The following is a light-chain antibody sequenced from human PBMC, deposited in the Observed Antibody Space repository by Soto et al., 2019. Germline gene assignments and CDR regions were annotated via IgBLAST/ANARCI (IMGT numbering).Light chain of an antibody. CDR1: QSISTH. CDR3: QLYNNGPPLT. CDR2: GAS. J-gene: IGKJ4*01. V-gene: IGKV3-15*01. Sequence: EIVMTRSPATLSVSPGERATLSCRASQSISTHLCWYQQKPGQAPRLVICGASTRAAGIPARFSGSGSGTEFTLAISSLQSEDFADYYCQLYNNGPPLTFGGGTKVEFK.